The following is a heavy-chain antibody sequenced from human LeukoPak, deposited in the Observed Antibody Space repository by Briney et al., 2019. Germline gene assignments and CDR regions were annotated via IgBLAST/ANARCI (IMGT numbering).Heavy chain of an antibody. CDR1: GYTFTGYY. Sequence: EASVKVSCKASGYTFTGYYIHWVRQAPGQGLEWMGWINPNSGGTNYARKFQGRVTMTRDTSISTAYMELSRLRSDDTAVYYCARDGGYSGYDGFDPWGQGTLVTVSS. V-gene: IGHV1-2*02. CDR2: INPNSGGT. CDR3: ARDGGYSGYDGFDP. D-gene: IGHD5-12*01. J-gene: IGHJ5*02.